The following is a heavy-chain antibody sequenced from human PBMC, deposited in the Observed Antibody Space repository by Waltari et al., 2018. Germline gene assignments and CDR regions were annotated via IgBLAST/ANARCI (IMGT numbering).Heavy chain of an antibody. CDR3: ATDRPLLRFLEWLPHFDY. V-gene: IGHV1-69-2*01. Sequence: EVQLVQSGAEVKKPGATVKISCKVSGYTFPDYYMHWVQQAPGKGLEWMGLVDPEDGETIYAEKFQGRVTITADTSTDTAYMELSSLRSEDTAVYYCATDRPLLRFLEWLPHFDYWGQGTLVTVSS. CDR2: VDPEDGET. J-gene: IGHJ4*02. D-gene: IGHD3-3*01. CDR1: GYTFPDYY.